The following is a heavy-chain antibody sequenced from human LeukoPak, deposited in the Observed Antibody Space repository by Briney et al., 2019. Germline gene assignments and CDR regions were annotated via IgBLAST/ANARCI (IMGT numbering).Heavy chain of an antibody. Sequence: ASVKVSCKASGYTFTGYYMHWVRQAPGQGLEWMGWINPNSGGTNYAQKFQGRVTMTRDTSISTAYMELRSLRSDDTAVYYCARDELGNYYGSGSSYPLDYWGQGTLVTVSS. V-gene: IGHV1-2*02. J-gene: IGHJ4*02. D-gene: IGHD3-10*01. CDR1: GYTFTGYY. CDR2: INPNSGGT. CDR3: ARDELGNYYGSGSSYPLDY.